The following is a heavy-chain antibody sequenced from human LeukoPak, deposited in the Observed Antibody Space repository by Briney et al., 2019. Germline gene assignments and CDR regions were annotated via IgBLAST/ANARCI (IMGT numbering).Heavy chain of an antibody. J-gene: IGHJ4*02. D-gene: IGHD3-9*01. V-gene: IGHV3-23*01. Sequence: GGSLRLSCAASGFTFSSYAMSWVRQAPGKGLEWVSAISGSGGSTYYADSVKGRLTISRDNSKNTLYLQMNSLRAEDTAVYYCAGAVLRYFDWLLSLGYWGQGTLVTVSS. CDR2: ISGSGGST. CDR1: GFTFSSYA. CDR3: AGAVLRYFDWLLSLGY.